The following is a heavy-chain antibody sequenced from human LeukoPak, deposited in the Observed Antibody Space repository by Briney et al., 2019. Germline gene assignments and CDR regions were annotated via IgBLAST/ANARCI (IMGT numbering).Heavy chain of an antibody. J-gene: IGHJ5*02. CDR3: ARHGGSGSYYNWFDP. D-gene: IGHD3-10*01. CDR1: GGSMRSYY. Sequence: SETRSLTCTVAGGSMRSYYCSWIRQPPGKVLGWIGYMSYSVSTNYNPSFKSRITISVDRSKSQFSLKLSSVTAADTAVYYCARHGGSGSYYNWFDPWGQGTLVTVSS. V-gene: IGHV4-59*08. CDR2: MSYSVST.